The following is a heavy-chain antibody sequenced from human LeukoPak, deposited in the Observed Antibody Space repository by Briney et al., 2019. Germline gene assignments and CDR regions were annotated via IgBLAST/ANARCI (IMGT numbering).Heavy chain of an antibody. D-gene: IGHD5-18*01. CDR3: ARGSGYSYGFIDY. Sequence: PSETLSLTCTVSGGSISSYYWSWIRQPPGKGLEWIGEINHSGSTNYNPSLKSRVTISVDTSKNQFSLKLSSVTAADTAVYYCARGSGYSYGFIDYWGQGTLVTVSS. CDR1: GGSISSYY. CDR2: INHSGST. V-gene: IGHV4-34*01. J-gene: IGHJ4*02.